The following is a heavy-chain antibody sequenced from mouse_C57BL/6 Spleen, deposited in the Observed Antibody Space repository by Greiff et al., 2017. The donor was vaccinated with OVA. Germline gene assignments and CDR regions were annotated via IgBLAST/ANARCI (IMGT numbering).Heavy chain of an antibody. J-gene: IGHJ1*03. V-gene: IGHV5-6*01. CDR1: GFTFSSYG. CDR2: ISSGGSYT. Sequence: EVQLLESGGDLVKPGGSLKLSCAASGFTFSSYGMSWVRQTPDKRLEWVATISSGGSYTYYPDSVKGRFTISRDNAKNTLYLQMSSLKSEDTAMYYCARQYWDEGYFDVWGTGTTVTVSS. D-gene: IGHD4-1*01. CDR3: ARQYWDEGYFDV.